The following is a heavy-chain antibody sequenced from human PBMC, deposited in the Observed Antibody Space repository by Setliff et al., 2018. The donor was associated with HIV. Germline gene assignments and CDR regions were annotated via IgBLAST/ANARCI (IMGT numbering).Heavy chain of an antibody. Sequence: SETLSLTCAVSGDFFSRAYYWGWIRQPPGKGLEWIGNIYYSGSTYYNPSLRSRVTISVDTSKNQFSLKLYSVTAADTAVYYCARAQDIVVVPSTIRNFFFDSWGQGTRVTVSS. CDR1: GDFFSRAYY. D-gene: IGHD2-2*01. V-gene: IGHV4-38-2*01. CDR3: ARAQDIVVVPSTIRNFFFDS. J-gene: IGHJ4*02. CDR2: IYYSGST.